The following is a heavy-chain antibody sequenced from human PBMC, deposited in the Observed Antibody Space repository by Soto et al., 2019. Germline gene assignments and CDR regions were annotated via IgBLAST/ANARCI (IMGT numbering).Heavy chain of an antibody. V-gene: IGHV1-69*13. D-gene: IGHD1-1*01. J-gene: IGHJ4*02. CDR3: VLEVLDYFDY. Sequence: EAPVKVSCKASGGTFSSYAISWVRQAPGQGLEWMGGIISIFGTANYAQKFQGRVTITADESTSTAYMELSSLRSEDTAVYYCVLEVLDYFDYWGQGTLVTVSS. CDR2: IISIFGTA. CDR1: GGTFSSYA.